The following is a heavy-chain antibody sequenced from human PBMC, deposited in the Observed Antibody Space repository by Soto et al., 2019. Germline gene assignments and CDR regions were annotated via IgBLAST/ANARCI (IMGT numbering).Heavy chain of an antibody. J-gene: IGHJ6*02. V-gene: IGHV3-30*18. CDR1: GFTFSSYG. D-gene: IGHD3-3*01. Sequence: GGSLRLSCAASGFTFSSYGMHWVRQAPGKGLEWVAVISYDGSNKYYADSVKGRFTISRDNSKNTLYLQMNSLRAEDTAGYYCAKDQQYYDFWSGYRPSYYYYGMDVWGQGTTVTVSS. CDR2: ISYDGSNK. CDR3: AKDQQYYDFWSGYRPSYYYYGMDV.